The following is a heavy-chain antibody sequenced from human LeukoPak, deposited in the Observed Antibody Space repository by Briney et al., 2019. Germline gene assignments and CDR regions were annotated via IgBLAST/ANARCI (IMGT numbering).Heavy chain of an antibody. Sequence: SETLSLTCAVYGGSFSGYYWSWIRQPPGKGLEWIGEINHSGSTNYNPSLKSRVTISVDTSKNQFSLKLSSVTAADTAVYYCARRQTTYDSSGYYYGTWFDPWGQGTLVTVSS. D-gene: IGHD3-22*01. CDR3: ARRQTTYDSSGYYYGTWFDP. CDR2: INHSGST. J-gene: IGHJ5*02. V-gene: IGHV4-34*01. CDR1: GGSFSGYY.